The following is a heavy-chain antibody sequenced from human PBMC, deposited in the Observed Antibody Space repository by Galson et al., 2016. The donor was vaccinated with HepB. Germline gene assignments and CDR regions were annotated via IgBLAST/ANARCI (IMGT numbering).Heavy chain of an antibody. V-gene: IGHV4-34*01. CDR2: INHGGST. CDR3: ARVVVPTAMFVLRYNSYYMDV. J-gene: IGHJ6*03. Sequence: SETLSLTCAVYGGSFSGFYWSWIRQPPGKGLEWIGEINHGGSTNYNPSLKSRVTISVDTSKNQFSLKLSSVTAADTAVYYCARVVVPTAMFVLRYNSYYMDVWGKGTTVTVSS. D-gene: IGHD2-2*01. CDR1: GGSFSGFY.